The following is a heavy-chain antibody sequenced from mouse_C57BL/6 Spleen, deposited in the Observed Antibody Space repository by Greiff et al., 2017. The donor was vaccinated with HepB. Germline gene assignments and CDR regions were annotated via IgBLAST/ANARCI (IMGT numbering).Heavy chain of an antibody. D-gene: IGHD2-4*01. Sequence: DVQLQESGPGLVKPSQSLSLTCSVTGYSITSGYYWNWIRQFPGNKLEWMGYISYDGSNNYNPSLKNRISITRDTSKNQFFLKLNSVTTEDTATYYCARDGDYVFDYWGQGTTLTVSS. CDR3: ARDGDYVFDY. CDR1: GYSITSGYY. J-gene: IGHJ2*01. CDR2: ISYDGSN. V-gene: IGHV3-6*01.